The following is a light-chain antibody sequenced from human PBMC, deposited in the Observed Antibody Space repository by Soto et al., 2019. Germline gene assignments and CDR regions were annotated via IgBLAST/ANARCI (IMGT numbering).Light chain of an antibody. CDR1: QTVNNNY. CDR2: GAS. Sequence: ENLLTQSPGTLSFSPWEIATLSCSASQTVNNNYLAWCQQKPGQAPRLLIYGASTRATDIPDRFSGSGSGTDFTLTISRLDPEDFAVYYCRQYGRSLEFAVGGGTKVDIK. CDR3: RQYGRSLEFA. V-gene: IGKV3-20*01. J-gene: IGKJ4*01.